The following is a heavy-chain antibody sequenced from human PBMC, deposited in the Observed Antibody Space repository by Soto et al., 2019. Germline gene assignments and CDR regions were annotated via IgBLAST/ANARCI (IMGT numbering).Heavy chain of an antibody. V-gene: IGHV4-59*11. CDR2: IYNRGYT. CDR3: ARAVVPATCCAFDV. Sequence: SETLSLTCTVSGDSISSHHWSWIRQSPGKGLEWIGFIYNRGYTHYNPSLTSRVTILADTSQNQFSLRLTSVTAADTAVYYCARAVVPATCCAFDVWGQGTVVT. J-gene: IGHJ3*01. D-gene: IGHD1-26*01. CDR1: GDSISSHH.